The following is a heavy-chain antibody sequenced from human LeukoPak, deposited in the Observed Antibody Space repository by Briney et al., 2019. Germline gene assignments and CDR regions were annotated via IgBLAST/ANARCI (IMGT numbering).Heavy chain of an antibody. CDR1: GFTFSSYW. CDR2: VATDGTGP. V-gene: IGHV3-74*01. J-gene: IGHJ4*02. CDR3: VRVTYGGNSGYHFDY. D-gene: IGHD4-23*01. Sequence: GGSLRLSCAASGFTFSSYWMHWVRQAPGKGLVWVSRVATDGTGPSYADSVKGRFTISRDNSKNTVFLQMVSLRAHDTAFYYCVRVTYGGNSGYHFDYWGQGALVTVSS.